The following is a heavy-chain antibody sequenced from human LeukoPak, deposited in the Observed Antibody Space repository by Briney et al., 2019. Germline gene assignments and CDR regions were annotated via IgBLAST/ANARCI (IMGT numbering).Heavy chain of an antibody. J-gene: IGHJ6*03. CDR3: TRGSIAYYYMDV. CDR2: IYYSGST. V-gene: IGHV4-39*07. D-gene: IGHD3-22*01. CDR1: GGSIRSSSYY. Sequence: SETLSLTCTVSGGSIRSSSYYWGWIRQPPGKGLEWIGSIYYSGSTYYNPSLKSRVTMSVDTSKNQFSLKLSSVTAADTAVYYCTRGSIAYYYMDVWGKGTTVTISS.